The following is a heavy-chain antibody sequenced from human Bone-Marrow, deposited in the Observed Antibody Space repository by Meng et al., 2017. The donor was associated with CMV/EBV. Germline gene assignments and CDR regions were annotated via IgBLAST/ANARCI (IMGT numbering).Heavy chain of an antibody. CDR3: ARDAAAAGTGAFNI. CDR1: GGSFSSYY. V-gene: IGHV4-34*01. J-gene: IGHJ3*02. D-gene: IGHD6-13*01. CDR2: INHSGST. Sequence: SAPLSLTCAIYGGSFSSYYWSWIRQYPGKGLEWIGEINHSGSTIYNPSLKSRVTISIDTSKNQFSLKLSSVTAADTAVYHCARDAAAAGTGAFNIWVQGTMVTVSS.